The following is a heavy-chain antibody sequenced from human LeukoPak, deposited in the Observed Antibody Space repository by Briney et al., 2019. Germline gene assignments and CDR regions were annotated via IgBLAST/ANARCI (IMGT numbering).Heavy chain of an antibody. CDR3: ARDCWDYGSGSYCGIDY. Sequence: GRSLRLSCPASGFTFSSYKMNWDRQAPGNGLEWVSSIPNSINYISYADSVKGRFTVSRDNSKNSLYLQMNSLRAEDTTVYYCARDCWDYGSGSYCGIDYWGQGTLVTVSS. CDR1: GFTFSSYK. J-gene: IGHJ4*02. CDR2: IPNSINYI. V-gene: IGHV3-21*03. D-gene: IGHD3-10*01.